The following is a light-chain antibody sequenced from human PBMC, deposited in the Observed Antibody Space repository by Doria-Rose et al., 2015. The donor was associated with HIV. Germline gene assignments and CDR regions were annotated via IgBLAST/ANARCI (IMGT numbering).Light chain of an antibody. CDR2: DGS. V-gene: IGKV3-20*01. CDR1: QSFSSTY. J-gene: IGKJ1*01. Sequence: TQSPGTLPLSPGERATLSCSASQSFSSTYLAWYQQRPGQAPSLLIYDGSTRATGITDRFSASGSETDFTLTINRLEPEDFALYYCHQYGTSWTFGQGTKVEI. CDR3: HQYGTSWT.